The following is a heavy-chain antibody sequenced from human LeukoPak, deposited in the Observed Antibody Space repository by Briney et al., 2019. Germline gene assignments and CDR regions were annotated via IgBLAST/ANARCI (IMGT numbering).Heavy chain of an antibody. CDR1: GFTFSSYA. CDR3: AKDRVSYDSSGYVYFDY. CDR2: ISGSGGST. J-gene: IGHJ4*02. V-gene: IGHV3-23*01. D-gene: IGHD3-22*01. Sequence: GGSLRLSCAASGFTFSSYAMSWVRQAPGKGLEWVSGISGSGGSTYYADSVKGRFTISRDNSKNTLYLQMNSLRAEDTAVYYCAKDRVSYDSSGYVYFDYWGQGTLVTVSS.